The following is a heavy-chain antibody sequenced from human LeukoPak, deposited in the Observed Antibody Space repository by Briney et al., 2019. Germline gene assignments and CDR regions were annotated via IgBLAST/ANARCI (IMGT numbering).Heavy chain of an antibody. Sequence: KPSETLSLTCTVSGXSISSYYWSWIRQPPGKGLEWIGYTYYSGSTNYNPSLKSRVTISVDTSKNQLSLKLSSVTAADTAVYYCARGPLGYCSSTSCANWFDPWGQGTLVTVSS. D-gene: IGHD2-2*01. CDR1: GXSISSYY. J-gene: IGHJ5*02. V-gene: IGHV4-59*01. CDR2: TYYSGST. CDR3: ARGPLGYCSSTSCANWFDP.